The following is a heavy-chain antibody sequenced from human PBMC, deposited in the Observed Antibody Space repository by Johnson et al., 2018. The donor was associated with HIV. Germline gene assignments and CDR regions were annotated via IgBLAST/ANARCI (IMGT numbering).Heavy chain of an antibody. J-gene: IGHJ3*02. D-gene: IGHD5-18*01. V-gene: IGHV3-NL1*01. CDR2: ISGSGGST. CDR3: AKERAYIRTFDI. CDR1: GFTFSSYG. Sequence: HVQLVESGGGVVQPGGSLRLSCAGSGFTFSSYGMHWVRQAPGKGLEWVSAISGSGGSTYYADSVKGRFTISRDNSKNTLYLQMNSLGAEDTAVYYCAKERAYIRTFDIWGQGTLVTVSS.